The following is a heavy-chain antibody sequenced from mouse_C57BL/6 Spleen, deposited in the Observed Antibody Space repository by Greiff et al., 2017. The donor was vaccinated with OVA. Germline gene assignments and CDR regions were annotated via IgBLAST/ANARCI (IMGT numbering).Heavy chain of an antibody. CDR3: TRYYSKGYFDV. CDR1: GYTFTDYE. Sequence: VQLQQSGAELVRPGASVTLSCKASGYTFTDYEMHWVKQTPVHGLEWIGAIDPETGGTAYNQKFKGKAILTADKSSSTAYMELRSLTSEDSAVYYCTRYYSKGYFDVWGTGTTVTVSS. V-gene: IGHV1-15*01. CDR2: IDPETGGT. J-gene: IGHJ1*03. D-gene: IGHD2-5*01.